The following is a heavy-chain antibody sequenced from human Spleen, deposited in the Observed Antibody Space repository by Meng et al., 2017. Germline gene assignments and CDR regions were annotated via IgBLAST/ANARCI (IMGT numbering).Heavy chain of an antibody. CDR1: GGSISSNGYY. D-gene: IGHD3/OR15-3a*01. CDR2: SYYTGST. J-gene: IGHJ3*01. Sequence: SETLSLTCIVSGGSISSNGYYWGWIRQPPGKGLEWIGSSYYTGSTYYNPSLQSRVTISVDTSKKQFSLRLTSVTAADTAVYYCMRDLDFGWDRLGGRGFDLWGQGTMVTVSS. CDR3: MRDLDFGWDRLGGRGFDL. V-gene: IGHV4-39*07.